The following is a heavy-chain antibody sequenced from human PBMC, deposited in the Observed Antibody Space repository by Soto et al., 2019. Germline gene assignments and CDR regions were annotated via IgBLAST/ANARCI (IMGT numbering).Heavy chain of an antibody. D-gene: IGHD6-19*01. CDR3: AHYISGRAFDI. CDR2: IYYSGST. J-gene: IGHJ3*02. CDR1: GGSISSYY. Sequence: PSETLSLTCTVSGGSISSYYWSWIRQPPGKGLEWIGYIYYSGSTNYNPSLKSRVTISVDTSKNQFSLKLSSVTAADTAVYYCAHYISGRAFDIWGQGTMVTVSS. V-gene: IGHV4-59*08.